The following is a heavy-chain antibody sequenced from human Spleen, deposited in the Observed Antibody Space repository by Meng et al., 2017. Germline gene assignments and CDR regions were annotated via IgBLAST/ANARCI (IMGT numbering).Heavy chain of an antibody. CDR1: GGSFSGYS. D-gene: IGHD6-13*01. Sequence: QGQLPQGGAGSLKPSGALPPPCAFYGGSFSGYSWSWIRQPPGKGLEWIGEINHSGSTNYNPSLKSRVTISVDTSKNQFSLKLSSVTAADTAVYYCARATAAAAKGRWFDPWGQGTLVTVSS. V-gene: IGHV4-34*01. J-gene: IGHJ5*02. CDR3: ARATAAAAKGRWFDP. CDR2: INHSGST.